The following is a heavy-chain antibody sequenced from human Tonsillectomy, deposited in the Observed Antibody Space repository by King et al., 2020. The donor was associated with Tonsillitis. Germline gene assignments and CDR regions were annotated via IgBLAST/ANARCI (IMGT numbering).Heavy chain of an antibody. CDR3: ATGRDDFPD. J-gene: IGHJ4*02. Sequence: LVESGGGLVKPGGSLRISLSASGFTLSDYYMSWIRQASGKRREWISYIRSSGGYISYAYSVKGRFTISRDNAENSMSLQMNSLRAEDTAMYYCATGRDDFPDWGQGTLVTVSS. V-gene: IGHV3-11*01. CDR1: GFTLSDYY. CDR2: IRSSGGYI. D-gene: IGHD3-3*01.